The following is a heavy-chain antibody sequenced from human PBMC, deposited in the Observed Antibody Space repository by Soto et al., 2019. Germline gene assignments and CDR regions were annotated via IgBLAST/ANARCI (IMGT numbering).Heavy chain of an antibody. CDR1: GFTVSRNY. J-gene: IGHJ4*02. V-gene: IGHV3-23*01. Sequence: GGSLRLSCAASGFTVSRNYMGWVRQAPGKGLECVACISGSGGDTFYADSVKGRFTISRDNSKNTLSLHMNSLRVDDTAVYFCAKDRFGIVGPVDYWGQGTLVTVSS. D-gene: IGHD1-26*01. CDR3: AKDRFGIVGPVDY. CDR2: ISGSGGDT.